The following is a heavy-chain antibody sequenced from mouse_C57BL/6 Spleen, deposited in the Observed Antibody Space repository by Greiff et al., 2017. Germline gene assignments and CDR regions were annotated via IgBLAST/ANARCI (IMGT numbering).Heavy chain of an antibody. Sequence: EVQRVESGGGLVKPGGSLKLSCAASGFTFSSYAMSWVRQTPEKRLEWVATISDGGSYTYYPDNVKGRFTISRDNAKNNLYLQMSHLKSEDTAMYYCAGESSDYPAWFAYWGQGTLVTVSA. CDR3: AGESSDYPAWFAY. CDR2: ISDGGSYT. V-gene: IGHV5-4*01. D-gene: IGHD3-2*02. J-gene: IGHJ3*01. CDR1: GFTFSSYA.